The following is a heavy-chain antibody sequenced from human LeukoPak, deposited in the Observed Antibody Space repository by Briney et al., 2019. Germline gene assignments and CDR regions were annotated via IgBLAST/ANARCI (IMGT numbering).Heavy chain of an antibody. J-gene: IGHJ6*04. Sequence: PGGSLRLSCAASGFTFSTYGMNWVRQTSGKGLEWVSGISPSGGITYYTDSVKGRFTISRDNSKHTVSLQMNSLRGEDTAVYYCTGAPAAGNVWGKGTTVTISS. D-gene: IGHD2-2*01. CDR2: ISPSGGIT. CDR3: TGAPAAGNV. V-gene: IGHV3-23*01. CDR1: GFTFSTYG.